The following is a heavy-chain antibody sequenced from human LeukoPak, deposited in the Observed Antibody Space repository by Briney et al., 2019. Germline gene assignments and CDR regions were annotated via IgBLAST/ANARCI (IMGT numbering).Heavy chain of an antibody. CDR1: GFTFGDYA. D-gene: IGHD2-2*01. CDR2: IQAKAYGGAT. Sequence: GGSLRLSCSTSGFTFGDYAMSWVRQAPGKGLEWVGFIQAKAYGGATKYAASVNGRFSVSRDDSQSIANLQMNDLKTEDTAVYYCTRAPHPRCSSSGCYLDYWGQGTLVTVSS. CDR3: TRAPHPRCSSSGCYLDY. J-gene: IGHJ4*02. V-gene: IGHV3-49*04.